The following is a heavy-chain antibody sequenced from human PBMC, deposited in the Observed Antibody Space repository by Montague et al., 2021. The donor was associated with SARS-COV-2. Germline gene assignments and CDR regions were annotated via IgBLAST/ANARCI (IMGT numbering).Heavy chain of an antibody. J-gene: IGHJ6*02. CDR1: GGSVSSADYS. V-gene: IGHV4-30-2*06. Sequence: TLSLTCVVSGGSVSSADYSWSWIQQSPGKGLEWIGYIYQSGSAYYNPSLKSRVTISIDTSNNQFSLNLRSVTAADTGLYYCATETRRYGMDFWGQGTTVTVSS. CDR2: IYQSGSA. CDR3: ATETRRYGMDF.